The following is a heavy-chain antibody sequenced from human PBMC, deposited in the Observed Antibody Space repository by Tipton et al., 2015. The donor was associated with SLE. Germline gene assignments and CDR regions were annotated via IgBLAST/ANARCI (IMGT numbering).Heavy chain of an antibody. D-gene: IGHD6-25*01. CDR1: GFTFNNYA. CDR2: ISDGGAT. J-gene: IGHJ6*03. Sequence: SLRLSCEASGFTFNNYAMSWVRQAPGKGLEWVSGISDGGATFYADSVKGRFTIFRDNSKNTLYLQMNSLRAEDTAVYYCAKDRGAANYYDMDVWGAGTTVTVSS. CDR3: AKDRGAANYYDMDV. V-gene: IGHV3-23*01.